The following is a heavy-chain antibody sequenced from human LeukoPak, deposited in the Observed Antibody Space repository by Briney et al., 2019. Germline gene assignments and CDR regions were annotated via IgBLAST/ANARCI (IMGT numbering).Heavy chain of an antibody. CDR1: GFTFSNYA. CDR3: AKPHFDS. V-gene: IGHV3-30*02. Sequence: GGSLRLSCAASGFTFSNYAMRWVRQAPGKGLEWVAFIRYDGDNKYYTDSVKGRFTISRDNSKNTLYLQMNSLRAEDTAVYYCAKPHFDSWGQGTLVTVSS. CDR2: IRYDGDNK. J-gene: IGHJ4*02.